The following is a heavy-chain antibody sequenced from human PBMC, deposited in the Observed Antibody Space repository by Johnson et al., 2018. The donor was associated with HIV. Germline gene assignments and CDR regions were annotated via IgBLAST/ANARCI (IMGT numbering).Heavy chain of an antibody. J-gene: IGHJ3*01. CDR3: ARDQGVWAARPEDAFDV. D-gene: IGHD6-6*01. Sequence: VQLVESGGGVVQPGRSLRLSCAASKFTFSSYAMHWVRQAPGKGLEWVSFISYDGNNKYYRDSVKGRFTISRDNSKNTLYLQINSLRVEDTAVYYCARDQGVWAARPEDAFDVWGQGTRVTVSS. CDR2: ISYDGNNK. CDR1: KFTFSSYA. V-gene: IGHV3-30*04.